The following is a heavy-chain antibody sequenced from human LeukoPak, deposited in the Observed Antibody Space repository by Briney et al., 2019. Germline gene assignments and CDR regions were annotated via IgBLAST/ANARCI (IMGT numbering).Heavy chain of an antibody. Sequence: GGSLRLSCAASGFTFSSYDMHWVRQATGKGLEWVSAIGTAGDTYHPGSVKGRFTISRENAKNSLYLQMNSLRAGDTAVYYCARAPRRYYYDSSGWYYFDYWGQGTLVTVSS. CDR3: ARAPRRYYYDSSGWYYFDY. J-gene: IGHJ4*02. D-gene: IGHD3-22*01. V-gene: IGHV3-13*01. CDR2: IGTAGDT. CDR1: GFTFSSYD.